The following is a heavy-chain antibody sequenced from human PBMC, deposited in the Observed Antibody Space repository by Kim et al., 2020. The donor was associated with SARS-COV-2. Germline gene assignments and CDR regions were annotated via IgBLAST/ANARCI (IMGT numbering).Heavy chain of an antibody. CDR1: GFTVSSNY. CDR2: MCSGGST. Sequence: GGSLRLSCAASGFTVSSNYMSWVRQAPGKGLEWVPVMCSGGSTYYAASVKGRFTIPRDNSKTTRFLQMNSLRAEDTAGYYCATPYPPTFVHGISYDYYG. CDR3: ATPYPPTFVHGISYDYYG. V-gene: IGHV3-53*01. J-gene: IGHJ6*01. D-gene: IGHD3-3*02.